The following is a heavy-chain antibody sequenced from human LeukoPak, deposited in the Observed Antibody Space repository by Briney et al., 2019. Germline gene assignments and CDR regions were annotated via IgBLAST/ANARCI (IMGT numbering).Heavy chain of an antibody. J-gene: IGHJ5*02. CDR2: IYYSGST. Sequence: SETLSLTCTVSGGSISSYYWSWIRQPPAKGLEWIGYIYYSGSTNYNPSLKSRVTISVDTSKNQFSLKLSSVTAADTAVYYCARDPGNVPAAMGGFDPWGQGTLVTVSS. V-gene: IGHV4-59*01. CDR3: ARDPGNVPAAMGGFDP. D-gene: IGHD2-2*01. CDR1: GGSISSYY.